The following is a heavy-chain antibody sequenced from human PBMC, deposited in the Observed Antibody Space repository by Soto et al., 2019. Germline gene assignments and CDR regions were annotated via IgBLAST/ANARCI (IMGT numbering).Heavy chain of an antibody. Sequence: GGSLRLSCAASGFTFSSYAMSWVRQAPGKGLEWVSAISGSGGSTYYADSVKGRFTISRDNSKNTLYLQMNSLRAEDTAVYYCAKADCSSTSCYIMDVWGKGTTVTVSS. CDR2: ISGSGGST. V-gene: IGHV3-23*01. CDR1: GFTFSSYA. CDR3: AKADCSSTSCYIMDV. D-gene: IGHD2-2*02. J-gene: IGHJ6*04.